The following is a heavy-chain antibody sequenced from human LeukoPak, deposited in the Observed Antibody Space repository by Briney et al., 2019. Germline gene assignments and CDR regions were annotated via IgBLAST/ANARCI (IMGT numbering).Heavy chain of an antibody. Sequence: SETLSLTCAVYGGSFSGYYWSWIRQPPGKGLEWIGEINHSGSTNYNPSLKSRVTISVDTSKNQFSLKLSSVTAADTAVYYCARGLSGSYPVYDYWGQGTLVTVSS. CDR3: ARGLSGSYPVYDY. CDR2: INHSGST. J-gene: IGHJ4*02. D-gene: IGHD3-10*01. CDR1: GGSFSGYY. V-gene: IGHV4-34*09.